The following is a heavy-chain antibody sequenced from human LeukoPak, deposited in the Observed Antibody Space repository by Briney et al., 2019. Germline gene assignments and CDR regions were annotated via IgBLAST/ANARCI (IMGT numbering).Heavy chain of an antibody. Sequence: GGSLRLSCAASGFTLSDYGVNWVRQAPGKGLEWVSSISGSGRSIFYADSVRGRFTISRDNAKNSLYLQMNSLRAEDTAVYYCARDYFYCGADCFVDYWGQGTLVTVSS. J-gene: IGHJ4*02. CDR3: ARDYFYCGADCFVDY. D-gene: IGHD2-21*02. CDR2: ISGSGRSI. CDR1: GFTLSDYG. V-gene: IGHV3-21*01.